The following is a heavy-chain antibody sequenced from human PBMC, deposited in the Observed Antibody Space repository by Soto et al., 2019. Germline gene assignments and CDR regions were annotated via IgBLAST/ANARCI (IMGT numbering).Heavy chain of an antibody. CDR2: INPNSGGT. D-gene: IGHD3-22*01. Sequence: ASVKVSCKASGYTFTVYYMHCVRQSPLQGLDWMGWINPNSGGTNYAQKFQGWVTMTRDTSISTAYMELSRLRSDDTAVYYCARDPGPYYYDSRTYFDYWGQGTLVTVS. CDR1: GYTFTVYY. V-gene: IGHV1-2*04. CDR3: ARDPGPYYYDSRTYFDY. J-gene: IGHJ4*02.